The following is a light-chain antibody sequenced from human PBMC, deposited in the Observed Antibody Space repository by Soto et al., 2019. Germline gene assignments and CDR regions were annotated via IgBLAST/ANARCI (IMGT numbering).Light chain of an antibody. Sequence: DAVMTQSPLSLPVTLGQPASISCRSSQSLVYSDGNIYLNWFHQRPGQSPRRLIYRVSTRDSGVPDRFSGRGSDTDFTLKISSVDAEDVGVYYCMQGTHWPLTFSGGTKVEIK. J-gene: IGKJ4*01. CDR3: MQGTHWPLT. CDR2: RVS. V-gene: IGKV2-30*01. CDR1: QSLVYSDGNIY.